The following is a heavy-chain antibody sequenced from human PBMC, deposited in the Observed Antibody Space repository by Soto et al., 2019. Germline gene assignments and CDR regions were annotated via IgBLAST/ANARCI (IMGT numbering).Heavy chain of an antibody. V-gene: IGHV3-66*01. J-gene: IGHJ6*02. CDR3: VRENYYYGMDV. Sequence: GGSLRLSCAASGSTFSSYAMSWVRQAPGKGLEWVSVINSGGTTDYADSVKGRFTISRDISRNTLYLQMNSLRAEDTAVYYCVRENYYYGMDVWGQGTTVTVSS. CDR2: INSGGTT. CDR1: GSTFSSYA.